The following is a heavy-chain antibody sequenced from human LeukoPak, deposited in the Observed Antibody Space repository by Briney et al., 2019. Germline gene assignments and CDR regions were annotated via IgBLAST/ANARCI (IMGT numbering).Heavy chain of an antibody. Sequence: GGSLRLSCAASGFTFSSYGMHWVRQAPGKGLEWVAVISYDGSNKYYADSVKGRFTISRDNSKNTLYLQMNSLRAEDTAVYYCAKDRGSGWTQDYFDYWGQGTLVTVSS. CDR3: AKDRGSGWTQDYFDY. CDR2: ISYDGSNK. V-gene: IGHV3-30*18. J-gene: IGHJ4*02. D-gene: IGHD6-19*01. CDR1: GFTFSSYG.